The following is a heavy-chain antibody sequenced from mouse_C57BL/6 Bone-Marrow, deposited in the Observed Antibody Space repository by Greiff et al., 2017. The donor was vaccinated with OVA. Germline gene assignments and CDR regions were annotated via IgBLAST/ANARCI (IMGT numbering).Heavy chain of an antibody. CDR3: ARHGYYGSSYYFDY. D-gene: IGHD1-1*01. J-gene: IGHJ2*01. CDR2: ISSGGSYT. CDR1: GFTFSSYG. V-gene: IGHV5-6*02. Sequence: DVMLVESGGDLVKPGGSLKLSCAASGFTFSSYGMSWVRQTPDKRLEWVATISSGGSYTYYPDSVKGRFTISRDNAKNTLYLQMSSLKSEDTAMYYCARHGYYGSSYYFDYWGQGTTLTVSS.